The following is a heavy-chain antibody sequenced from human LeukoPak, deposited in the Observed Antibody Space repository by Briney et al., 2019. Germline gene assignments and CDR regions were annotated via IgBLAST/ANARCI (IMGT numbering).Heavy chain of an antibody. V-gene: IGHV4-59*01. D-gene: IGHD3-22*01. CDR2: IYYSGST. CDR3: ARDYYDTWNAFDI. Sequence: SETLSLTCTVSGGSISSYYWSWIRQPPGKGLEWIGYIYYSGSTNYNPSLKSRVTISVDTSKNQFSLKLSSVTAADTAVYYCARDYYDTWNAFDIWGQGTMVTVSS. J-gene: IGHJ3*02. CDR1: GGSISSYY.